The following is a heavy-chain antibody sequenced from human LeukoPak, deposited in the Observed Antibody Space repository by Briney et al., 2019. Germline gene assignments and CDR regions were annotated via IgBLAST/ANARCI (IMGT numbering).Heavy chain of an antibody. CDR2: ISGDGGST. V-gene: IGHV3-43*02. CDR1: GFTFDDYA. CDR3: AKKRALGEVEYSSSYFDY. D-gene: IGHD6-6*01. Sequence: GGSLRLSCAASGFTFDDYAMHWVRQAPGKGLEWVSLISGDGGSTYYADSVKGRFTISRDNSKNTLYLQMNSLRAEDTAVYYCAKKRALGEVEYSSSYFDYWGQGTLVTVSS. J-gene: IGHJ4*02.